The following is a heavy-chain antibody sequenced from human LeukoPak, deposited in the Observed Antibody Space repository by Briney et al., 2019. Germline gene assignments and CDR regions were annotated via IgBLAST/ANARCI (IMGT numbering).Heavy chain of an antibody. D-gene: IGHD1-26*01. CDR2: IYTGGIT. V-gene: IGHV4-4*07. Sequence: SETLSLTCSVSGGSIRSYYWSWIRQSAEKGLEWIGRIYTGGITNYNPSLKSRVTMSKDTSKNEFSLKVTSVTAADTAVYFCARDPRVGGIGKFFDYWGQGILVAVSS. CDR3: ARDPRVGGIGKFFDY. CDR1: GGSIRSYY. J-gene: IGHJ4*02.